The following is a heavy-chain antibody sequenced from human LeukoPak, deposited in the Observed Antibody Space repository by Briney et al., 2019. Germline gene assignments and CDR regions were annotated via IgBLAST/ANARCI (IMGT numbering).Heavy chain of an antibody. CDR3: AMGRGSYGDFYRY. Sequence: SEALSLTCTVSGASISSYYWSWIRQPPGKGLEYIGYIYNSGSTNYNSSLKSRVTMSVDTSMNQFSLKLNSVTAADTAVYYCAMGRGSYGDFYRYWGQGTLVTVSS. CDR1: GASISSYY. J-gene: IGHJ4*02. V-gene: IGHV4-59*08. CDR2: IYNSGST. D-gene: IGHD4-17*01.